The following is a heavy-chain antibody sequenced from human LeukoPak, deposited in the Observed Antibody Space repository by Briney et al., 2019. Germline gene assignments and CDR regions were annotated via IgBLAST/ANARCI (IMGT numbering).Heavy chain of an antibody. D-gene: IGHD3-22*01. Sequence: GGSLRLSCAASGFIFSSYGMHWVRQAPGKGLEWVAFIRYDGSNKYYADSVKGRFTISRDNSKNTLYLQMNSLRAEDTAVYYCARGPTMKMDVWGKGTTVTVSS. CDR1: GFIFSSYG. CDR3: ARGPTMKMDV. CDR2: IRYDGSNK. J-gene: IGHJ6*04. V-gene: IGHV3-30*02.